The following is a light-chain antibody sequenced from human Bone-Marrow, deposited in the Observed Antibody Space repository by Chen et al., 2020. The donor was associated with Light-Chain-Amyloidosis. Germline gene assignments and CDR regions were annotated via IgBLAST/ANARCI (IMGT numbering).Light chain of an antibody. CDR3: QSADSSGTYEVI. CDR1: DLPTKY. V-gene: IGLV3-25*03. J-gene: IGLJ2*01. Sequence: SYELTQPPSVSVSPGQTARITCSGDDLPTKYAYWYQQKPGQAPVLVIPRDTERPSGISERFSGSSSGTTATWTISGVQAEDEADYHCQSADSSGTYEVIFGGGTKLTVL. CDR2: RDT.